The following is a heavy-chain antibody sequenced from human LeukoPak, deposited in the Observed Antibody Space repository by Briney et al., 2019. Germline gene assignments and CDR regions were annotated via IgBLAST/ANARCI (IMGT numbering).Heavy chain of an antibody. Sequence: PGRSLTLSCAASGFIFDDHGMHWVRQAPGKGLEWVSGISWSSGIIGYADSVKGRFTISRDNAKNSLYLQMESLRAEDTAVYYCAKDTGSPADAITMEDNAFDIWGQGTMVTVSS. CDR1: GFIFDDHG. CDR2: ISWSSGII. D-gene: IGHD3-3*01. J-gene: IGHJ3*02. CDR3: AKDTGSPADAITMEDNAFDI. V-gene: IGHV3-9*01.